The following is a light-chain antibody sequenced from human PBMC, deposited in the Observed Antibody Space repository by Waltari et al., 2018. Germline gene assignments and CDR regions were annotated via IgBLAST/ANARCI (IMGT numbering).Light chain of an antibody. CDR3: YSGDDTTRL. CDR2: KDN. CDR1: ALGKYF. J-gene: IGLJ2*01. V-gene: IGLV3-27*01. Sequence: SYELPQPPSVSVSLGQTAKITCSGDALGKYFAHWYQQRPGQAPILVIYKDNERPSGIPDRFSGSSSGTTVTLTIAGAQAVDEADYHCYSGDDTTRLFGGGTRLTVL.